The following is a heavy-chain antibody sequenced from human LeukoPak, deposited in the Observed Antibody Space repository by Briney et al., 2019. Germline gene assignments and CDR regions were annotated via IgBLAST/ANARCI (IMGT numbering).Heavy chain of an antibody. CDR1: GYTFTGYY. CDR3: ARAVDTAMVSGFDY. CDR2: INPNSGGI. J-gene: IGHJ4*02. D-gene: IGHD5-18*01. V-gene: IGHV1-2*04. Sequence: APVKVSCKASGYTFTGYYMHWVRQAPGQGLEWMGWINPNSGGINYAQKFQGWVTMTRDTSISTAYMELSRLRSDDTAVYYCARAVDTAMVSGFDYWGQGTLVTVSS.